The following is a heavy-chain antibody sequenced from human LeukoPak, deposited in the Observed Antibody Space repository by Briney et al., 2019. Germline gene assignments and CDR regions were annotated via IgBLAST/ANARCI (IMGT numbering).Heavy chain of an antibody. V-gene: IGHV4-30-2*01. D-gene: IGHD3-10*01. Sequence: PSETLSLTCTVSGGSISSGGYYWSWIRQPPGKGLEWIGYIYHSGSTYYNPSLKSRVTISVDRSKNQFSLKLSSVTAADTAVYYCARGPVPGFDYWGQGTQVTVSS. J-gene: IGHJ4*02. CDR2: IYHSGST. CDR3: ARGPVPGFDY. CDR1: GGSISSGGYY.